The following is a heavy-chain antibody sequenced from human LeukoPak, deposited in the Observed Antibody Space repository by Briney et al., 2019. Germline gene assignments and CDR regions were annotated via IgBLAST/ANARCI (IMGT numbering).Heavy chain of an antibody. Sequence: GGSLRLSCAASGFTFSSYAMSWVRQAPGKGLGWVSAISGSGGSTYYADSVKGRFTISRDNSKNTLYLQMNSLRAEDTAVYYCAKDGDYYDSSGYQYFDYWGQGTLVTVSS. CDR3: AKDGDYYDSSGYQYFDY. D-gene: IGHD3-22*01. CDR1: GFTFSSYA. V-gene: IGHV3-23*01. CDR2: ISGSGGST. J-gene: IGHJ4*02.